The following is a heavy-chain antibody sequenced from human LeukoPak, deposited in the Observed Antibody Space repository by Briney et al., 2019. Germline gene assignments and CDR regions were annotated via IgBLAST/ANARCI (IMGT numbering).Heavy chain of an antibody. CDR3: ARGLNDSWTGENY. J-gene: IGHJ4*02. Sequence: SETLSLTCTVSGGSISSSRDYWAWIRQPPGKGLEWIGEINHSGSTNYNPSLKSRVTISLDTSKSQFSLKVRYVTAADTAVYYCARGLNDSWTGENYWGQGTLVTVSS. V-gene: IGHV4-39*07. CDR2: INHSGST. D-gene: IGHD3-3*01. CDR1: GGSISSSRDY.